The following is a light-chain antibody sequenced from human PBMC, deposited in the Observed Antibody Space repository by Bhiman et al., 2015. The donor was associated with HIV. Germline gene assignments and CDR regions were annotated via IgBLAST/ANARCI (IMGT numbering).Light chain of an antibody. CDR1: SSDVGGYNY. CDR2: DVS. V-gene: IGLV2-14*03. Sequence: QSALTQPASVSGSPGQSITISCTGTSSDVGGYNYVSWYQHHPGKAPKLMIYDVSKRSSGVSNRFSGSKSGNTASLTISGLQAEDEADYYCSSYTSSSTYVFGTGTKLTVL. J-gene: IGLJ1*01. CDR3: SSYTSSSTYV.